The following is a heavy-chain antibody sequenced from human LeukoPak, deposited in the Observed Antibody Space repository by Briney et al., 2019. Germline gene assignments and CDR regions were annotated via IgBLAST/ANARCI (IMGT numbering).Heavy chain of an antibody. CDR1: GYTFSDYG. J-gene: IGHJ4*02. Sequence: ASVTVSCKSSGYTFSDYGLTWVRQAPGQGLEWLRWVTGFNGKTNYARRVEDRLILTTDTSTSTGTLDLRGLRADDTAVYYCARVGNSGEFDFWGQGTLVTVSS. D-gene: IGHD3-10*01. V-gene: IGHV1-18*01. CDR2: VTGFNGKT. CDR3: ARVGNSGEFDF.